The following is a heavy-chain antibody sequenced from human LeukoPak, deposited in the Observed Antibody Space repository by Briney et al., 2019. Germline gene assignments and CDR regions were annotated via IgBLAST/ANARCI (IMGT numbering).Heavy chain of an antibody. CDR3: ARGWGGYDSWVDY. V-gene: IGHV1-8*01. CDR2: MNPNRGNT. D-gene: IGHD5-12*01. Sequence: GPSVKVSCTASGYTFTSYDINWVRQATGQGLEWMGWMNPNRGNTGYAQKFQGRVTMTRNTSISTAYMELSSLRSEDTAVYYCARGWGGYDSWVDYWGQGTLVTVSS. CDR1: GYTFTSYD. J-gene: IGHJ4*02.